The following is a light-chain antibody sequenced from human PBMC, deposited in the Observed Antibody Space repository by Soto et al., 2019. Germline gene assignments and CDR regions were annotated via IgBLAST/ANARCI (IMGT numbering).Light chain of an antibody. CDR1: SSDVGSYNL. Sequence: QSALTQPASVSGSPGQSITISCTGTSSDVGSYNLVSWYQQHPGKAPKLMIYEGSKRPSGVSNRFSGSKSGNTASLTISGLQAEDEADYYCCLYAGSSTVVFGGGTQLTVL. CDR3: CLYAGSSTVV. J-gene: IGLJ2*01. CDR2: EGS. V-gene: IGLV2-23*01.